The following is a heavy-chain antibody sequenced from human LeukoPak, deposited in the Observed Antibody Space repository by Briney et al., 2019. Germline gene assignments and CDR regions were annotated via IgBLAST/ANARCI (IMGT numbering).Heavy chain of an antibody. J-gene: IGHJ4*02. CDR2: ISGSGGST. CDR3: AKAVSHRSGWYYFDY. Sequence: GGSLRLSCAASGFTFSSYAMSWVRQAPGKGLEWVSAISGSGGSTYYADSVKGRFTISRDNSKNTLYLQMNSLRAEDTAVYYCAKAVSHRSGWYYFDYWGQGTLVTVSS. D-gene: IGHD6-19*01. CDR1: GFTFSSYA. V-gene: IGHV3-23*01.